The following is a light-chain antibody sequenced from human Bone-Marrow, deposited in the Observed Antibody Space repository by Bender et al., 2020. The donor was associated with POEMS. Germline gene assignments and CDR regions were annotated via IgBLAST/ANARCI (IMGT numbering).Light chain of an antibody. J-gene: IGLJ2*01. Sequence: ALTQPPSVSVSPGQTATITCSGHSLGERYISWYQHKPGQSPVVVVYEDDKRPTGIPGRFSGANTGDSATLTISGTQAMDEAHYYCQSWDSTTVVFGGGTKLTVL. CDR1: SLGERY. V-gene: IGLV3-1*01. CDR2: EDD. CDR3: QSWDSTTVV.